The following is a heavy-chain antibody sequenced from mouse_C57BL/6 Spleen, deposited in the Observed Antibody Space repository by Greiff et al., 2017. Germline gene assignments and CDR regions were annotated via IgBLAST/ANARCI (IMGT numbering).Heavy chain of an antibody. CDR1: GYTFPSYW. CDR3: ARGFAY. V-gene: IGHV1-69*01. CDR2: IDPSDSNT. J-gene: IGHJ3*01. Sequence: QVHVKQPGAELVMPGASVKLSCKASGYTFPSYWMHWVKQRPGQGLEWIGEIDPSDSNTNYNQKFKGKSTLTVDKSSSTAYMQLSSLTSEDSAVYYCARGFAYWGQGTLVTVSA.